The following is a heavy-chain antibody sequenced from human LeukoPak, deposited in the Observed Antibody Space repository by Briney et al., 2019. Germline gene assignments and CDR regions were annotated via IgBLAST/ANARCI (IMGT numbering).Heavy chain of an antibody. CDR1: GFTFSSYG. Sequence: PGRSLRLSCAASGFTFSSYGMHWVRQAPGKGLEWVAFIRYDGSNKYYADSVKGRFTISRDNSKNTLYLQMNSLRAEDTAVYYCANAYCGGDCYFLWYWGQGTLVTVSS. D-gene: IGHD2-21*01. V-gene: IGHV3-30*02. J-gene: IGHJ4*02. CDR3: ANAYCGGDCYFLWY. CDR2: IRYDGSNK.